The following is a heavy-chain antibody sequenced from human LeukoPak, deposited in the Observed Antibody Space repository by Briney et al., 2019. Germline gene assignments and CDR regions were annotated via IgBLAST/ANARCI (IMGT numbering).Heavy chain of an antibody. CDR3: AKGEVVTTVIPFDY. CDR2: ISGSGGST. Sequence: PGGSLRLSCAASGFTFSSYAMSWVRQAPGKGLEWASAISGSGGSTYYADSVKGRFTISRDNSKNTLYLQMNSLRAEDTAVYYCAKGEVVTTVIPFDYWGQGTLVTVSS. CDR1: GFTFSSYA. D-gene: IGHD4-17*01. J-gene: IGHJ4*02. V-gene: IGHV3-23*01.